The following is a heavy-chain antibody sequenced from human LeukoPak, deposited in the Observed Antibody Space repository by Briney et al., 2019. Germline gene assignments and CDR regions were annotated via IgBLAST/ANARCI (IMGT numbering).Heavy chain of an antibody. J-gene: IGHJ4*02. D-gene: IGHD6-6*01. CDR1: SGSINSGHSY. V-gene: IGHV4-39*07. Sequence: PSETLSLTCTVSSGSINSGHSYWGWIRQPPGKGLEWIGNIYYSGDTYYNTSLKSRVTISMDTSKNQFSLNLTSVTVADTAVYYCAREGTTRPLDYWGQGTLVTVSS. CDR2: IYYSGDT. CDR3: AREGTTRPLDY.